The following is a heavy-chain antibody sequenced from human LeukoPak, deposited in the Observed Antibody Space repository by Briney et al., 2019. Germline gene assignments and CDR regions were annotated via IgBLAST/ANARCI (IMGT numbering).Heavy chain of an antibody. CDR3: AREVAAGANWFDP. V-gene: IGHV4-30-4*01. D-gene: IGHD6-13*01. CDR1: GGSISSGDYY. J-gene: IGHJ5*02. Sequence: ASETLSLTCTVSGGSISSGDYYWSWIRQPPGKGLEWIGYIYYSRSTYYNPSLKSRVTISVDTSKNQFSLKLSSVTAADTAVYYCAREVAAGANWFDPWGQGTLVTVSS. CDR2: IYYSRST.